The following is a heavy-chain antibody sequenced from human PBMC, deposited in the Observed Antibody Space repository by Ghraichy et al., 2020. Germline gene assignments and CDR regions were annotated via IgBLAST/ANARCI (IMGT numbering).Heavy chain of an antibody. V-gene: IGHV4-39*01. CDR1: GGSISSSSYY. CDR3: ARRREMATITMAIGVVDY. D-gene: IGHD5-24*01. Sequence: SETLSLTCTVSGGSISSSSYYWGWIRQPPGKGLEWIGSIYYSGSTYYNPSLKSRVTISVDTSKNQFSLKLSSVTAADTAVYYCARRREMATITMAIGVVDYWGQGTLVTVSS. CDR2: IYYSGST. J-gene: IGHJ4*02.